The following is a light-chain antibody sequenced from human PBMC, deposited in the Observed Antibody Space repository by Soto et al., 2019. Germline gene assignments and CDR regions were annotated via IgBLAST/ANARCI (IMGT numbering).Light chain of an antibody. V-gene: IGKV3-20*01. Sequence: DIVLTQSPGTLSLSPGERAALSCRASQSVSRSYLAWYQQKRGQAPRLLIYGASSRATGIPDRFSGSGSGTDFTLTISRLEPEDFATYYCQQSYTTLFTFGPGTKVDLK. CDR3: QQSYTTLFT. CDR1: QSVSRSY. CDR2: GAS. J-gene: IGKJ3*01.